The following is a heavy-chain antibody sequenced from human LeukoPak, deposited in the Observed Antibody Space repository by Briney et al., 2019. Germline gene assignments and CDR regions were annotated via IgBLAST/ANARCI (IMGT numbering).Heavy chain of an antibody. Sequence: SETLSLTCTVSGGSISSGGYYWSWIRQPPGKGLEWIGYIYHSGSTYYNPSLKSRVTISVDRSKNQFSLKLSSVTAADTAVYYCARGLAGYDAFDIWGQGTMVTVSS. D-gene: IGHD6-13*01. J-gene: IGHJ3*02. V-gene: IGHV4-30-2*01. CDR1: GGSISSGGYY. CDR3: ARGLAGYDAFDI. CDR2: IYHSGST.